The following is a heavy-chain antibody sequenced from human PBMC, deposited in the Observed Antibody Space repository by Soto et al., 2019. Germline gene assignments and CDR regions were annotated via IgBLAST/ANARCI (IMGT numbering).Heavy chain of an antibody. V-gene: IGHV4-39*01. CDR1: GGSISSSSYY. Sequence: PSETLSLTCTVSGGSISSSSYYWGWIRQPPGKGLEWIGSIYYSGSTYYNPSLKSRVTISVDTSKNQFSLKLSSVTAADTAVYYCARGGSDDKLRSNGDVDYWGQGTLVTVSS. D-gene: IGHD2-15*01. J-gene: IGHJ4*02. CDR3: ARGGSDDKLRSNGDVDY. CDR2: IYYSGST.